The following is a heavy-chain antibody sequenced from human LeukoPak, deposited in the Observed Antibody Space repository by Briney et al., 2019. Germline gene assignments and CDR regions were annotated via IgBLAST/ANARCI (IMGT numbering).Heavy chain of an antibody. V-gene: IGHV3-23*01. CDR2: ISASVDAT. CDR1: GLTFSSYA. Sequence: GGSLRLSCAASGLTFSSYAMGWVRQAPGKGLEWFSGISASVDATYYADSAKGRFTISRDNSKNTLYLQMNSLRAEDTALYYCANSHTRWLQLFDFWGQGTLVSVSS. J-gene: IGHJ4*02. D-gene: IGHD5-24*01. CDR3: ANSHTRWLQLFDF.